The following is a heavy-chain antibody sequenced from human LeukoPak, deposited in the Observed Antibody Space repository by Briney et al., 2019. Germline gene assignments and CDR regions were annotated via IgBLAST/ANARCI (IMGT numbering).Heavy chain of an antibody. CDR3: ARFFEKSDTAMVTPLDY. V-gene: IGHV1-18*04. CDR2: ISAYNGNT. D-gene: IGHD5-18*01. J-gene: IGHJ4*02. CDR1: GYTFTSYG. Sequence: ASVKVSCKASGYTFTSYGTSWVRQAPGQGLEWMGWISAYNGNTNYAQKLQGRVTMTTDTSTSTTYMELRSLRSDDTAVYYCARFFEKSDTAMVTPLDYWGQGTLVTVSS.